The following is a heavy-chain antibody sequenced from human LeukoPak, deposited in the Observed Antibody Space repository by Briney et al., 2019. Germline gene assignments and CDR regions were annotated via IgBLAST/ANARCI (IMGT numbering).Heavy chain of an antibody. J-gene: IGHJ4*02. Sequence: SETLSLTCTVFGGSINSGDYYWSWIRQPPGKGLEWIGYIHYSGSAYYNSSLKSRVTISVDTSKKQFSLNLSSVTAADTAFYYCARVGHIDSSYGFFDYWGQGTLVTVSS. CDR3: ARVGHIDSSYGFFDY. CDR1: GGSINSGDYY. CDR2: IHYSGSA. D-gene: IGHD4-11*01. V-gene: IGHV4-30-4*08.